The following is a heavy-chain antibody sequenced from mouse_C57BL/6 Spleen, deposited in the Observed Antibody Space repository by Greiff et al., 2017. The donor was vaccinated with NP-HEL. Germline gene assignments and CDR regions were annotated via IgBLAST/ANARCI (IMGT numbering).Heavy chain of an antibody. CDR3: ARWLRYFDV. V-gene: IGHV1-18*01. Sequence: VQLKQSGPELVKPGASVKIPCKASGYTFTDYNMDWVKQSHGKSLEWIGDINPNNGGTIYNQKFKGKATLTVDKSSSTAYMELRSLTSEDTAVYYCARWLRYFDVWGTGTTVTVSS. CDR1: GYTFTDYN. CDR2: INPNNGGT. J-gene: IGHJ1*03. D-gene: IGHD1-2*01.